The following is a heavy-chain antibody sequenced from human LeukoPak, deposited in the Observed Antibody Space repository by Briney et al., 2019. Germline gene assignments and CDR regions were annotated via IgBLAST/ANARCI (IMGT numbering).Heavy chain of an antibody. V-gene: IGHV3-53*01. CDR2: IYSGGST. CDR1: GFSFSNYW. CDR3: AREPPTTGSFFDY. J-gene: IGHJ4*02. Sequence: GGSLRLSCEASGFSFSNYWMSWVRQAPGKGLEWVSIIYSGGSTYYTDSVKGRFTISRDISKNTLYLQMHSLRAEDTAVYYCAREPPTTGSFFDYWGQGTLVTVSS. D-gene: IGHD3-9*01.